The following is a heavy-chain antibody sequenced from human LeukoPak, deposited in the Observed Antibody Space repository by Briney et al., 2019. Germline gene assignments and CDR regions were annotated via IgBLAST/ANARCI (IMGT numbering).Heavy chain of an antibody. Sequence: SQTLSLTCTVSGGSISSIRYYWGWIREPPGKGLEWIGSIYYSRSTYYNPSLKSRVPISLDTSKNQFSLKPSSVTAAGTAVYYRATCGWLGAWFDPGSQGTLVTVPS. CDR2: IYYSRST. J-gene: IGHJ5*02. V-gene: IGHV4-39*01. CDR3: ATCGWLGAWFDP. D-gene: IGHD5-24*01. CDR1: GGSISSIRYY.